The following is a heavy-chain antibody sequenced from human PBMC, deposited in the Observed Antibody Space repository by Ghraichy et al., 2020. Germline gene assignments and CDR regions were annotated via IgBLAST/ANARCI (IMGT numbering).Heavy chain of an antibody. D-gene: IGHD4-17*01. Sequence: GGSLRLSCAASGFTFSRHWMSWVRQAPGKGLEWVASIKSDGSDIFDVDSVKGRFTISRDNAKNSVSLEMNSLRVEDTAVYYCARDPYGDYKYGGTDYWGQGTLVSVSS. J-gene: IGHJ4*02. V-gene: IGHV3-7*01. CDR3: ARDPYGDYKYGGTDY. CDR1: GFTFSRHW. CDR2: IKSDGSDI.